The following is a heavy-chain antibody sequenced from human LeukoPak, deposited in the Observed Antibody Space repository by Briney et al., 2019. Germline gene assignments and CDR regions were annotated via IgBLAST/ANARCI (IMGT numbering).Heavy chain of an antibody. Sequence: ASVKVSCKASGYTFTSYGISWVRQAPGQGLEWMGWISAYNGNTNYAQKLQGRVTMTTDTSTSTAYMELRSLRSDDTAVYYCARLGFGGYCSSTSCQTDYWGQGTLVTVSS. J-gene: IGHJ4*02. CDR1: GYTFTSYG. CDR3: ARLGFGGYCSSTSCQTDY. V-gene: IGHV1-18*01. D-gene: IGHD2-2*03. CDR2: ISAYNGNT.